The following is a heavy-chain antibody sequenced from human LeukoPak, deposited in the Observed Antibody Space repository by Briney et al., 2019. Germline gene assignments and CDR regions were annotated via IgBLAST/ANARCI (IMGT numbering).Heavy chain of an antibody. V-gene: IGHV4-59*01. CDR1: GVSITTSY. CDR2: IHYSGGT. Sequence: SETLSLTCSVSGVSITTSYWSWIRQPPGKGLEWIGFIHYSGGTNYNPALKSRATISEDTSNNQFSLKVTSVTAADTAVYYCARGYYVSSGYSNTFDIWGQGTMVTVSS. J-gene: IGHJ3*02. CDR3: ARGYYVSSGYSNTFDI. D-gene: IGHD3-22*01.